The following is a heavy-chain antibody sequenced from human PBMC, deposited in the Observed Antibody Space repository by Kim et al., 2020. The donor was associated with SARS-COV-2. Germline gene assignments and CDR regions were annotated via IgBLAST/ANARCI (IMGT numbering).Heavy chain of an antibody. D-gene: IGHD6-13*01. V-gene: IGHV4-59*01. J-gene: IGHJ6*02. CDR3: ARDRRQQLVLEGYYYGMDV. Sequence: SRVTISVDTSKNQFSLKLSSVMAADTAVYYCARDRRQQLVLEGYYYGMDVWGQGTTVTVSS.